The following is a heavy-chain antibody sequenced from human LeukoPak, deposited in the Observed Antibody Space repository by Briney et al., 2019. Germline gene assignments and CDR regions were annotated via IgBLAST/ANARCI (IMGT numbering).Heavy chain of an antibody. Sequence: GGSLRLSCAASGFTFSSYAMHWVRQAPGKGLEWVAVISYDGSNKYYADSVKGRFTISRDNSKNTLYLQMNSLRAEDTAVYYCAKVRPPTYYDIFGAIDYWGQGTLVTVSS. CDR2: ISYDGSNK. CDR1: GFTFSSYA. CDR3: AKVRPPTYYDIFGAIDY. J-gene: IGHJ4*02. D-gene: IGHD3-9*01. V-gene: IGHV3-30*04.